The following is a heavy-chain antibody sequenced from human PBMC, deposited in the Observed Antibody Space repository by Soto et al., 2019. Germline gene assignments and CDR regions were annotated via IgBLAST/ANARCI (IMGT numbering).Heavy chain of an antibody. CDR2: IYHSGST. J-gene: IGHJ4*02. CDR1: GCSISSGGYS. Sequence: SETLSLTCAVSGCSISSGGYSWSWIRQPPGKGLEWIGYIYHSGSTYYNPSLKSRVTISVDRSKNQFSLKLSSVTAADTAVYYCARAGGLGAVAVDYWGQGTLVTVSS. V-gene: IGHV4-30-2*01. D-gene: IGHD6-19*01. CDR3: ARAGGLGAVAVDY.